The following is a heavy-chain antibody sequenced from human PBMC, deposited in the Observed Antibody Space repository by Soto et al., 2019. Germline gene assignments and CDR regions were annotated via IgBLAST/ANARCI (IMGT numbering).Heavy chain of an antibody. D-gene: IGHD6-6*01. CDR2: ISYDGSNK. CDR1: GFTFSSYG. J-gene: IGHJ2*01. V-gene: IGHV3-30*18. Sequence: QVQLVESGGGVVQPGRSLRLSCAASGFTFSSYGMHWVRQAPGKGLEWVAVISYDGSNKYYADSVKGRFTISRDNSKNTLYLQMNSLRAEDTAVYYCANVGIAARPWGYFDLWGRGTLVTVSS. CDR3: ANVGIAARPWGYFDL.